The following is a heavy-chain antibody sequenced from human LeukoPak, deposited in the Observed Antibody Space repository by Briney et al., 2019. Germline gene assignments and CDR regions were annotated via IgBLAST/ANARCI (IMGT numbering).Heavy chain of an antibody. V-gene: IGHV1-69*06. D-gene: IGHD3-22*01. Sequence: GASVKVSCKASGGTFSSYAISWVRQAPGQGLEWMGGIIPIFGTANYAQKFQGRVTITADKSTSTAYMELSSLRSEDTAVYYCARGPNYYDSSGYYRFDYWGQGTLVTVSS. CDR2: IIPIFGTA. CDR3: ARGPNYYDSSGYYRFDY. J-gene: IGHJ4*02. CDR1: GGTFSSYA.